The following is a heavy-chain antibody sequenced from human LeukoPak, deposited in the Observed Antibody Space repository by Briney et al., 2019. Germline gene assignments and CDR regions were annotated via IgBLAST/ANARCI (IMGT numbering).Heavy chain of an antibody. Sequence: KSSETLSLTCTVSGGSISSYYWSWIRQPAGKGLEWIGRSHASGSTNYNPSLKSRVTMSVDTSKNQFSLTLSSVTAADTAVYYCARHVYTNYPVFDYWGQGTLVTVTA. V-gene: IGHV4-4*07. D-gene: IGHD4-11*01. CDR2: SHASGST. CDR3: ARHVYTNYPVFDY. J-gene: IGHJ4*02. CDR1: GGSISSYY.